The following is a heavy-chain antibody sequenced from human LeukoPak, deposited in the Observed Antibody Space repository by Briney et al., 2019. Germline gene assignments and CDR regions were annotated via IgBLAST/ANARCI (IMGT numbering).Heavy chain of an antibody. CDR2: IWLDGSEQ. Sequence: GGSLRLSCAASGFTFSTYAIHWVRQAPGKGLEWVAVIWLDGSEQYYADSVKGRFIISRDNSKSTSNLQLNSLRAEDTAVYYCAREGDSRWGELSPWGQGTLVTVSS. J-gene: IGHJ1*01. CDR1: GFTFSTYA. CDR3: AREGDSRWGELSP. D-gene: IGHD3-16*02. V-gene: IGHV3-33*01.